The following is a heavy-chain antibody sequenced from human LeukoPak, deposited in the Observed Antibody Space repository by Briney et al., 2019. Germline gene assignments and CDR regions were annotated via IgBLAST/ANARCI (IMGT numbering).Heavy chain of an antibody. Sequence: PGGALRLSCAASGFTFSAYWMTWVRQAPGKGPEWVANIKEDGTEKNYVDSVKGRFTISRDNVKKSLYLEMNGLRVEDTAVYYCARGRWSDYWGQGTQVTVSS. D-gene: IGHD5-24*01. CDR1: GFTFSAYW. J-gene: IGHJ4*02. CDR2: IKEDGTEK. CDR3: ARGRWSDY. V-gene: IGHV3-7*01.